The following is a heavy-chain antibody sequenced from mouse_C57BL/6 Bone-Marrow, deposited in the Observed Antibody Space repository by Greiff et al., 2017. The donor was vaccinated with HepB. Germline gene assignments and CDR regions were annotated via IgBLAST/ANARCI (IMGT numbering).Heavy chain of an antibody. Sequence: QVQLKQSGAELARPGASVKLSCKASGYTFTSYGISWVKQRTGQGLEWIGEIYPRSGNTYYNEKFKGKATLTADKSSSTAYMELRSLTSEDAAVYFSARFCLINTVVERDLDYWGQGTTLTVSS. D-gene: IGHD1-1*01. CDR2: IYPRSGNT. J-gene: IGHJ2*01. CDR3: ARFCLINTVVERDLDY. V-gene: IGHV1-81*01. CDR1: GYTFTSYG.